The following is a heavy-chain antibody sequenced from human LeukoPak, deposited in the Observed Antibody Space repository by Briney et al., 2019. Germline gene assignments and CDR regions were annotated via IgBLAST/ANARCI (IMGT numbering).Heavy chain of an antibody. CDR3: ARDYGFWSGYYGNYDY. Sequence: GASVKVSCKASGYTFSSYYVHWARQAPGQWLELMGINNPSGGSTSYAQKFQGRVTMTRDTSTSTVYMELSSLRSEDTAVYYCARDYGFWSGYYGNYDYWGQGTLVTVSS. CDR1: GYTFSSYY. CDR2: NNPSGGST. D-gene: IGHD3/OR15-3a*01. J-gene: IGHJ4*02. V-gene: IGHV1-46*01.